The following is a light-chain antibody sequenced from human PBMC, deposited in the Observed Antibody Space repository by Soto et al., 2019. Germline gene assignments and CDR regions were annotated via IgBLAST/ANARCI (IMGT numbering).Light chain of an antibody. V-gene: IGKV1-5*03. J-gene: IGKJ1*01. CDR3: QNYNSYSEA. Sequence: DIQMTQSPSTLSGSVGDRVTITCRARQTISSWLAWYQQKPGKAPKLLIYKASTLKSGVPSRFSGSGSGTEFTLTLSSLQPDDSATYYCQNYNSYSEAFGQGTKVDIK. CDR2: KAS. CDR1: QTISSW.